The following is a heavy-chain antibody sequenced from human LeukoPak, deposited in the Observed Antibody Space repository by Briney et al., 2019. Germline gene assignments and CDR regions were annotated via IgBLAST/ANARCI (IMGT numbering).Heavy chain of an antibody. CDR1: GFTFSSFA. D-gene: IGHD2-2*01. CDR3: AKDIVRNIVVVPAAMPTYFDH. V-gene: IGHV3-23*01. CDR2: ISGSGGST. J-gene: IGHJ4*02. Sequence: PGGSLRLSCAASGFTFSSFARSWVRQAPGKGLERVSAISGSGGSTYYAGSVKGRFTISRDNSKNTLYLQMNSLRAEDTAVYYCAKDIVRNIVVVPAAMPTYFDHWGQGTLVTVSS.